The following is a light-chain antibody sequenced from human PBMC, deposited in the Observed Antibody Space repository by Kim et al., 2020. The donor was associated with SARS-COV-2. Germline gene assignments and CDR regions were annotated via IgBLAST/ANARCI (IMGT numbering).Light chain of an antibody. J-gene: IGKJ4*01. CDR2: GAS. CDR1: QSVDSTY. V-gene: IGKV3-20*01. CDR3: QKYDTSHLN. Sequence: EIVLTQSPGTLSLSPGESATLSCRASQSVDSTYLAWYQQKPGQSPRLLINGASSRATGIPDRFSGSGSGTDFTLTISRLEPEDFAVYYCQKYDTSHLNFGGGTKVDIK.